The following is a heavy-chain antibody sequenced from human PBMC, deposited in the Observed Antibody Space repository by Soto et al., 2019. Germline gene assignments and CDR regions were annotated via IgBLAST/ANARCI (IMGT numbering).Heavy chain of an antibody. Sequence: LRLSCAASGFTFSAYGVHWVRQAAGKGLEWLAVISYDESIRYYAESVKGRFTISRDNSKDTLYLHMNSLRAEDTAVYYCAKGSRTAPYYYYAMDVWGQGTTVTVSS. CDR1: GFTFSAYG. J-gene: IGHJ6*02. V-gene: IGHV3-30*18. CDR2: ISYDESIR. CDR3: AKGSRTAPYYYYAMDV.